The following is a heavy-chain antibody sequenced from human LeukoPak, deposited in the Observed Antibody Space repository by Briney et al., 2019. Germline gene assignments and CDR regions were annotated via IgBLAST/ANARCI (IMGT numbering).Heavy chain of an antibody. J-gene: IGHJ5*02. CDR2: ISTSSRYI. CDR3: ARADCSGSTCYLRRSWFDP. Sequence: GGSLRLSCAASGFTLSTFDMSWVRQAPGKGLEWVSSISTSSRYIYYRDSVKGRFTISRDDAKNSLYLQMNSLRVEDTAVYYCARADCSGSTCYLRRSWFDPWGQGPLDTVSS. D-gene: IGHD2-2*01. CDR1: GFTLSTFD. V-gene: IGHV3-21*01.